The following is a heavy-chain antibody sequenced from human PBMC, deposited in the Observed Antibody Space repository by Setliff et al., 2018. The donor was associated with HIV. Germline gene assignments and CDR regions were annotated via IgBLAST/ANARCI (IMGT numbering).Heavy chain of an antibody. CDR2: IRIKAYGGTT. J-gene: IGHJ4*02. CDR1: GFTFGDYV. Sequence: GGSLRLSCTASGFTFGDYVMSWVRQAPGKGLEWVGFIRIKAYGGTTEYAASVKGRFTISRDDSKSIAYLQMNSLKAEDTAVYYCTRVSAYAYCDYWGRGTLVTVSS. CDR3: TRVSAYAYCDY. D-gene: IGHD5-12*01. V-gene: IGHV3-49*04.